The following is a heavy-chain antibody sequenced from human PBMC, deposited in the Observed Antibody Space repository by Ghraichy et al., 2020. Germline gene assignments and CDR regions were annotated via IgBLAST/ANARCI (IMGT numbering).Heavy chain of an antibody. J-gene: IGHJ6*02. CDR1: GFTFSSYS. V-gene: IGHV3-21*01. D-gene: IGHD2-2*02. CDR2: ISSSSSYI. Sequence: GGSLRLSCAASGFTFSSYSMNWVRQAPGKGLEWVSSISSSSSYIYYADSVKGRFTISRDNAKNSLYLQMNSLRAEDTAVYYCARDQMLLLPAAITYYYYGMDVWGQGTTVTVSS. CDR3: ARDQMLLLPAAITYYYYGMDV.